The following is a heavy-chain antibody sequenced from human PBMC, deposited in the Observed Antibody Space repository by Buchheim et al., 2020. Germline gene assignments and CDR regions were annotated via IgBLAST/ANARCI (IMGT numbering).Heavy chain of an antibody. Sequence: QVQLQESGPGLVKPSGTLSLTCAVSGGSISSSDWWNWVRQPPGKGLEWVGEVSESGNTHNLPSIKSRVTMSVAKSQHHFFLSRHAVAAADAAVYYCASLSKDFWGQGTL. J-gene: IGHJ4*02. CDR1: GGSISSSDW. CDR3: ASLSKDF. CDR2: VSESGNT. V-gene: IGHV4-4*02.